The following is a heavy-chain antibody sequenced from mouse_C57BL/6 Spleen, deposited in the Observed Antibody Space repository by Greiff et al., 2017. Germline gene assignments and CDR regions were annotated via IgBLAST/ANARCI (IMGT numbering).Heavy chain of an antibody. CDR2: IRNKANCYTT. D-gene: IGHD4-1*02. Sequence: EVKLLESGGGLVQPGASLRLSCAASGFTFTDYYISWVRQPPGKAPEWLALIRNKANCYTTEYTASVKGRFTISRDKSQNILYLQMSTLTAEDSATYYCAKATTGKDAMDYWGQGTSVTVSS. CDR3: AKATTGKDAMDY. V-gene: IGHV7-4*01. J-gene: IGHJ4*01. CDR1: GFTFTDYY.